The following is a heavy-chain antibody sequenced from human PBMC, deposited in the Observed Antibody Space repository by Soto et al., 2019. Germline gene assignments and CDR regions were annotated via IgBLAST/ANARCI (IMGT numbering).Heavy chain of an antibody. J-gene: IGHJ5*02. Sequence: KTSETLSLTCSISGGSISSGSYYWSWIRQHPEKGLEWIGYIHNNGATSYNPSLSSRVTISADTSKTRYSLSVYSVTAADTALYYCAREGAGPYWFDTWGQGLLVTVSS. CDR2: IHNNGAT. V-gene: IGHV4-31*03. CDR3: AREGAGPYWFDT. D-gene: IGHD3-10*01. CDR1: GGSISSGSYY.